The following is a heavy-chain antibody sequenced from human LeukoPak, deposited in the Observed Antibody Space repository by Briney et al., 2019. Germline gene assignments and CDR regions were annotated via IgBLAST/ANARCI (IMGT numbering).Heavy chain of an antibody. Sequence: GASVKVSCKVSGYTLTELSMHWVRQAPGKGLEWMGGFDPEDGETIYAQKFQGRVTMTEDTSTDTAYMELSSLRAEDTAVYYCASSGYSYGPYGYYFDYWGQGTLVTVSS. J-gene: IGHJ4*02. V-gene: IGHV1-24*01. D-gene: IGHD5-18*01. CDR2: FDPEDGET. CDR3: ASSGYSYGPYGYYFDY. CDR1: GYTLTELS.